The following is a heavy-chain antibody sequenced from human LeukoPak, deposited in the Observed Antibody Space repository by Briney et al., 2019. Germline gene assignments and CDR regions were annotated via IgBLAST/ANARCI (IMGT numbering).Heavy chain of an antibody. CDR3: ARVGLDPFDY. J-gene: IGHJ4*02. Sequence: ASVKVSCKASGGTFSSYAISWVRQAPGQRLEWMGWINAGNGNTKYSQKFQGRVTITRDTSASTAYMELSSLRSEDTAVYYCARVGLDPFDYWGQGTLVTVSS. CDR2: INAGNGNT. CDR1: GGTFSSYA. D-gene: IGHD3/OR15-3a*01. V-gene: IGHV1-3*01.